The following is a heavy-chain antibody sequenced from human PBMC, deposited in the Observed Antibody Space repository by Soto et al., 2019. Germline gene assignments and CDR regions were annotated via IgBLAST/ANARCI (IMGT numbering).Heavy chain of an antibody. CDR1: GGSITRGGSY. J-gene: IGHJ5*01. CDR3: ARAWLEYNGFDS. CDR2: VAYSGGT. Sequence: QVQLQESGPGLVKPSQTLSLTCTVSGGSITRGGSYWSWIRQHPEKGLEWISYVAYSGGTYYNPSLKSRVTFLVDMSKNLLSLRLSSVTAADTAVYYCARAWLEYNGFDSWGQGTRVTVSS. D-gene: IGHD5-12*01. V-gene: IGHV4-31*03.